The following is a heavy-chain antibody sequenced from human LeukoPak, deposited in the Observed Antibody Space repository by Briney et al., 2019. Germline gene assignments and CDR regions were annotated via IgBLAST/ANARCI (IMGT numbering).Heavy chain of an antibody. CDR3: ARRAVVVVAAKRVWYFDY. CDR1: GFTFSNYW. J-gene: IGHJ4*02. V-gene: IGHV3-7*01. D-gene: IGHD2-15*01. Sequence: GGSLRLSCAASGFTFSNYWMSWVRQAPGKGLEWVANINQDGSEKYYVDSVKGRFTISRDNAKNSLYLQMNSLRAEDTAVYYCARRAVVVVAAKRVWYFDYWGQGTLVTVSS. CDR2: INQDGSEK.